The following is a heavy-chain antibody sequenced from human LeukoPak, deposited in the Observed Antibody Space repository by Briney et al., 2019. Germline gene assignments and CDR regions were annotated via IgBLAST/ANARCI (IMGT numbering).Heavy chain of an antibody. D-gene: IGHD4-11*01. CDR1: GFTFSSYG. J-gene: IGHJ4*02. CDR2: ISYDGSNK. V-gene: IGHV3-30*18. CDR3: AKDMGGDYRIGY. Sequence: GGSLRLSCAASGFTFSSYGMHWVRQAPGKGLEWVAVISYDGSNKYYADSVKGRFTISRDNSKNTLYLQMNSLRAEDTAVYYCAKDMGGDYRIGYWGQGTLVTVSS.